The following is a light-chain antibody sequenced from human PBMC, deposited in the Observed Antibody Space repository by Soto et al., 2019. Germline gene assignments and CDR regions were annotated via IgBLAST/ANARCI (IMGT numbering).Light chain of an antibody. CDR1: QSVSSSY. CDR2: GAS. J-gene: IGKJ1*01. V-gene: IGKV3-20*01. CDR3: LQYGNSLWT. Sequence: EIVLTQSPGTLSLSPGERATLSCRASQSVSSSYLAWYQQKPGQAPRLLIYGASSRATDIPDRFSGSGYGTDVALTVSRLEPEDSPVYYCLQYGNSLWTFGQRTKLEIK.